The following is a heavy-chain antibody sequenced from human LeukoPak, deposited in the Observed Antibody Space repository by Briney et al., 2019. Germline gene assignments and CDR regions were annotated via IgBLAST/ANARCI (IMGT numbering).Heavy chain of an antibody. J-gene: IGHJ6*02. D-gene: IGHD2-2*01. CDR3: AGYCSSTSCYGIQGYYYYGMDV. V-gene: IGHV4-4*09. CDR2: IYTSGST. CDR1: GGSISSYY. Sequence: PSETLSLTCTVSGGSISSYYWSWIRQPPGKGLEWIGYIYTSGSTNYNPSLKSRVTISVDTSKNQFSLKLSSVTAADTAVYYCAGYCSSTSCYGIQGYYYYGMDVWGQGTTVTVSS.